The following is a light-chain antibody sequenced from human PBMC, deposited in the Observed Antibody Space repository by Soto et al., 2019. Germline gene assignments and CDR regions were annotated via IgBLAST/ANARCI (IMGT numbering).Light chain of an antibody. V-gene: IGKV2-28*01. J-gene: IGKJ1*01. CDR1: QSLLQTNGYNY. CDR3: MQSLQTPWT. Sequence: DIVMTQSPRSLPVTPGEPASISCRSSQSLLQTNGYNYLDWYLQKPGQSPHLLIYLVSHRASGVPDRFSGSESGTNFTLRISRVEAEDVGVYYCMQSLQTPWTFGQGTKVDIK. CDR2: LVS.